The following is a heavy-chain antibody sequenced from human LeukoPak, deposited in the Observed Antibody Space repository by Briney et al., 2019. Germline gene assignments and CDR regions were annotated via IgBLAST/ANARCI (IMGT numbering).Heavy chain of an antibody. CDR3: AKPMSGWYLTIFDY. CDR2: ISYDGSNK. CDR1: GFTFSSYG. Sequence: GGSLRLSCAASGFTFSSYGMHWVRQAPGKGLEWVAVISYDGSNKYYADSAKGRFTISRDNSKNTLYLQMNSLRAEDTAVYYCAKPMSGWYLTIFDYWGQGTLVTVSS. V-gene: IGHV3-30*18. J-gene: IGHJ4*02. D-gene: IGHD6-19*01.